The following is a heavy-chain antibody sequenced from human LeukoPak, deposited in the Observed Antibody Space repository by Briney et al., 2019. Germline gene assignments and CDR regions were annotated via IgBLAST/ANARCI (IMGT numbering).Heavy chain of an antibody. CDR1: GFTFSSYG. CDR2: IRYDGSNK. Sequence: GGSLRLSCAASGFTFSSYGMHWVRQAPGKGLEWVAFIRYDGSNKYYADSVKGRFTISRDNSKNTLYLQMNSLRAEDTAVYYCAKDRLAAIESYFDYWGQGTLVTVSS. J-gene: IGHJ4*02. D-gene: IGHD2-2*01. V-gene: IGHV3-30*02. CDR3: AKDRLAAIESYFDY.